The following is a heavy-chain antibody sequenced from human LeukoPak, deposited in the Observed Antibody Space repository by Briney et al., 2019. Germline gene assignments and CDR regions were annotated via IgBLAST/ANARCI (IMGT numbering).Heavy chain of an antibody. Sequence: GGSLRLSCAASGFTFSDYYMSWIRQAPGKGLEWVSYISSSGSTIYYADSVKGRFTISRDNAKNSLYLQMNSLRAEDTAVYYCARDAHYDFWSGYYEGNWFDPWGQGTLVTVSS. J-gene: IGHJ5*02. CDR1: GFTFSDYY. CDR2: ISSSGSTI. CDR3: ARDAHYDFWSGYYEGNWFDP. D-gene: IGHD3-3*01. V-gene: IGHV3-11*04.